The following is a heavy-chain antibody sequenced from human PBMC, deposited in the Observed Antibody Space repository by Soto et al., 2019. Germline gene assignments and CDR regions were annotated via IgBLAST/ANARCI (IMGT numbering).Heavy chain of an antibody. CDR1: GGTFSSYA. CDR3: ATRQPTYCSGGSCYGMDV. CDR2: VIPIFGTA. J-gene: IGHJ6*02. Sequence: QVQLVQSGAEVKKPGSSVKVSCKASGGTFSSYAISWVRQAPGPGIEWMGVVIPIFGTANYAQKFQGRVTSTADEATSTAYMELSSLRSEDTAVYYGATRQPTYCSGGSCYGMDVWGQGTTVTVSS. V-gene: IGHV1-69*01. D-gene: IGHD2-15*01.